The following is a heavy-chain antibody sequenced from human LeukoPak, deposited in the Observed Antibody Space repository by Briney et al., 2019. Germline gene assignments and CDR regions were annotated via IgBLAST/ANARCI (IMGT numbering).Heavy chain of an antibody. CDR2: ISSSSSYI. CDR3: ARYYYDSSGYYPPGYYYYYMDV. CDR1: GFTFSSYS. V-gene: IGHV3-21*01. J-gene: IGHJ6*03. D-gene: IGHD3-22*01. Sequence: GGSLRLSCAASGFTFSSYSMNWVRQAPGKGLEWVSSISSSSSYIYYAASVKGRFTISRDNAKNSLYLQMNSLRAEDTAVYYCARYYYDSSGYYPPGYYYYYMDVWGKGTTVTVSS.